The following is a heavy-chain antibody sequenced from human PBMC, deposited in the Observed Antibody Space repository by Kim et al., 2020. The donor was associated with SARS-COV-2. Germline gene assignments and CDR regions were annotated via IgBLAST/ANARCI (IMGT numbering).Heavy chain of an antibody. CDR3: ATAPYYDILTGYSPGYYGMDV. J-gene: IGHJ6*02. V-gene: IGHV1-24*01. D-gene: IGHD3-9*01. Sequence: ASVKVSCKVPGYTHTELSMHGVRHAPGKGLEWMRGSDPEDGETIYAQKFQGRVTMTEDTSTDTAYMELSSLRSEDTAVYYCATAPYYDILTGYSPGYYGMDVWGQGTTVTVSS. CDR1: GYTHTELS. CDR2: SDPEDGET.